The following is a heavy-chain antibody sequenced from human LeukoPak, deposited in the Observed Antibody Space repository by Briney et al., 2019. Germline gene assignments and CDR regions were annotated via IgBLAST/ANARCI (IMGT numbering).Heavy chain of an antibody. CDR3: ARDPLDAFDI. J-gene: IGHJ3*02. Sequence: SETLSLTCTVPGGSISSGSYYWSWIRQPAGKGLEWIGRIYTSRSNNYNPSLKSRVTISVDTSKNQFSLKLRSVTAADTAVYYCARDPLDAFDIWGQGTIVTVSS. CDR1: GGSISSGSYY. V-gene: IGHV4-61*02. CDR2: IYTSRSN.